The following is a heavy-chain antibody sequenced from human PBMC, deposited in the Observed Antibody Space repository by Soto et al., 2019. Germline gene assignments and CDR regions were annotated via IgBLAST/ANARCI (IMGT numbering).Heavy chain of an antibody. CDR1: GGTVSSYA. J-gene: IGHJ4*02. Sequence: QVQLVQSGAEVKKPGSSVKVSCKASGGTVSSYAISWVRQAPGQWLEWMGGIIPIFGTANYAQKFQGGVTMTADESTSTAYMELSSLRAEDTAVYYCARDSGWELLRGYFDYWGQGTLVTVSS. V-gene: IGHV1-69*01. CDR2: IIPIFGTA. D-gene: IGHD1-26*01. CDR3: ARDSGWELLRGYFDY.